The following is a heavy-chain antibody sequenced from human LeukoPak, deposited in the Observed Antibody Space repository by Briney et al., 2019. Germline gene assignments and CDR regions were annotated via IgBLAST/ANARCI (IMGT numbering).Heavy chain of an antibody. D-gene: IGHD2-2*01. Sequence: GGSLRLSCAASGFTFSSAWMTWVRQAPGKGPEWVGHIKNKTNGGTTDYAAPVKGRFIISRDDSKNTLYLQMNSLRTEDTAVYYCARGFCSSAYCYQGPFDFWGQGTLVTVSS. V-gene: IGHV3-15*01. CDR2: IKNKTNGGTT. CDR3: ARGFCSSAYCYQGPFDF. J-gene: IGHJ4*02. CDR1: GFTFSSAW.